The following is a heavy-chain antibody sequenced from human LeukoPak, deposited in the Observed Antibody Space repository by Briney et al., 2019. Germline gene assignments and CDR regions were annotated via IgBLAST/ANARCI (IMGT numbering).Heavy chain of an antibody. D-gene: IGHD5-18*01. J-gene: IGHJ4*02. CDR3: ARAGYTAMASE. CDR2: IYYSGST. Sequence: SETLSLTCTVSGGSISRYYWSWTRQPPGKGLEWIGYIYYSGSTNYNPSLKSRVTISEDTSKNQFSLKLSSVTAADTAVYYCARAGYTAMASEWGQGTLVTVSS. V-gene: IGHV4-59*01. CDR1: GGSISRYY.